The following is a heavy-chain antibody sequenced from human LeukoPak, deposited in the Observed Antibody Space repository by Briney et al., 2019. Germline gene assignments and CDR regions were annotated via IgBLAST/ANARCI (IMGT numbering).Heavy chain of an antibody. D-gene: IGHD4-11*01. V-gene: IGHV3-33*01. CDR3: ARGRSAYRNSSLLYHYMDV. CDR2: ISSDENKR. Sequence: PGGSLRLSCAASAFTFRGYGMHWVRQAPGKGLEWVAVISSDENKRHYADSVRGRFVILRDNSEKTVYLAMNNLTDEDSAVYFCARGRSAYRNSSLLYHYMDVWGKGTTLRVSS. CDR1: AFTFRGYG. J-gene: IGHJ6*03.